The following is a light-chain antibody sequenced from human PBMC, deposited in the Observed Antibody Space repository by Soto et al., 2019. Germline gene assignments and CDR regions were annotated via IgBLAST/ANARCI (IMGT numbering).Light chain of an antibody. CDR2: DAS. Sequence: AIQVTQSPTSLSASVGDRVTITCRTSQDVRNRLGWYQQKPGKAPKLLIYDASSLESGVPSRFSGSGSGTGFTLTISSLQPDDFATYYCQQYNSYSPGTFGQGTKVDIK. CDR3: QQYNSYSPGT. J-gene: IGKJ1*01. V-gene: IGKV1-13*02. CDR1: QDVRNR.